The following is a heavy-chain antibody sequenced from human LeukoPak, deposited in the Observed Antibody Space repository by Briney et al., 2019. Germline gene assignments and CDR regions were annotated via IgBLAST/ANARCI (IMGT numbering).Heavy chain of an antibody. CDR2: IYQSSST. CDR1: NGSVSNYL. Sequence: PSETLSLTCSVSNGSVSNYLWSWIRQPPGKGLEWIGYIYQSSSTHYNPSLKGRVTMSGDTSKKQFSLKLTSLTAADTAVYFCARGQAGSLRLGTPGRYFDYWGQGTLVTVSS. V-gene: IGHV4-59*02. CDR3: ARGQAGSLRLGTPGRYFDY. J-gene: IGHJ4*02. D-gene: IGHD3-16*01.